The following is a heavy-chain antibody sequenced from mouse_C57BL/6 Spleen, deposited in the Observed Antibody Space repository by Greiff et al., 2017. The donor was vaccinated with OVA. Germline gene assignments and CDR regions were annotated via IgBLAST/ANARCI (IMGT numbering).Heavy chain of an antibody. D-gene: IGHD2-4*01. J-gene: IGHJ2*01. Sequence: VKLQQSGPELVKPGASVKISCKASGYAFSSSWMNWVKQRPGKGLEWIGRIYPGDGDTNYNGKFKGKATLTADKSSSTAYMQLSSLTSEDSAVYFCARWDYVVNYWGQGTPLTVSS. CDR1: GYAFSSSW. CDR2: IYPGDGDT. V-gene: IGHV1-82*01. CDR3: ARWDYVVNY.